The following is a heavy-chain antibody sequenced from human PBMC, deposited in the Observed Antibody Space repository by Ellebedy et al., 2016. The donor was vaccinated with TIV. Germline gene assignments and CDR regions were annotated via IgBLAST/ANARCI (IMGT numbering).Heavy chain of an antibody. CDR1: GGTFSSYA. J-gene: IGHJ6*02. CDR2: IVPIFGTA. V-gene: IGHV1-69*13. Sequence: SVKVSXXASGGTFSSYAISWVRQAPGQGLEWMGGIVPIFGTANYAQKFQGRVTITADESTSTAYMELSSLRSEDTAVYYCARSTRSTRMIRRMDVWGQGTTVTVSS. CDR3: ARSTRSTRMIRRMDV. D-gene: IGHD2-2*01.